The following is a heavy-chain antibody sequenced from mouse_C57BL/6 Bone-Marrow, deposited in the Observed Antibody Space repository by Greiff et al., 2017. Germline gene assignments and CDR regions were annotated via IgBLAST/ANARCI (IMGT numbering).Heavy chain of an antibody. Sequence: QVQLQQPGAELVRPGTSVKLSCKASGYTFTSYWMHWVKQRPGQGLEWIGVIDPSDSYTNYNQKFKGKATLTVDTSSSTAYMQLSSLTSEDSAVYYWASGDPGPWFSYWGQGTLVTVSA. J-gene: IGHJ3*01. CDR1: GYTFTSYW. V-gene: IGHV1-59*01. CDR3: ASGDPGPWFSY. CDR2: IDPSDSYT.